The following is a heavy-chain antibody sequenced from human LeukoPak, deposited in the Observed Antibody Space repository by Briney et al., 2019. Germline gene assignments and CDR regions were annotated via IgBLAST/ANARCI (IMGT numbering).Heavy chain of an antibody. Sequence: GGSLRLSCAASGFTFDDYAMNWVRQAPGKGLEWVSSISSSSSYIYYADSVKGRFTISRDNAKNSLYLQMNSLRAEDTAVYYCAISATSDAFDIWGQGTMVTVSS. CDR2: ISSSSSYI. J-gene: IGHJ3*02. D-gene: IGHD1-26*01. V-gene: IGHV3-21*01. CDR3: AISATSDAFDI. CDR1: GFTFDDYA.